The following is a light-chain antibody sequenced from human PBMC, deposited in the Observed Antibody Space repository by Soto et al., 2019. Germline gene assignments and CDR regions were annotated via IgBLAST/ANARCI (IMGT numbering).Light chain of an antibody. CDR2: DAS. CDR3: QQRSSWPIT. CDR1: QSVSSN. J-gene: IGKJ5*01. V-gene: IGKV3-11*01. Sequence: EIVMTQSPATLSVSPGERATLSCRASQSVSSNLAWYQQRPGQAPRLLIYDASRRATGIPARFSGSGSGADGTLTISTLEPEDVAVYDCQQRSSWPITFGQGTRLEIK.